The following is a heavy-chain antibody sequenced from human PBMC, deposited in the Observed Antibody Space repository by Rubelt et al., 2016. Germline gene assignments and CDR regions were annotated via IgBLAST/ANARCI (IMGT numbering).Heavy chain of an antibody. CDR2: ISYDGSNE. V-gene: IGHV3-30*18. Sequence: GGGVVQPGRSLRLSCAASGFTFSDYLMHWVRQAPGKGLEWVTVISYDGSNEYYADSVKGRFTVSRDNSKNTLYLQMNRLSTEDTAVYYRAKIAVVGHSEYWGQGTLVTVSS. D-gene: IGHD4-23*01. CDR1: GFTFSDYL. CDR3: AKIAVVGHSEY. J-gene: IGHJ4*02.